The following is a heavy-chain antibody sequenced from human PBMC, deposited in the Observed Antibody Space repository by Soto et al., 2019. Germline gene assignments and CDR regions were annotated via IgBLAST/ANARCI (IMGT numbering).Heavy chain of an antibody. D-gene: IGHD1-26*01. J-gene: IGHJ4*02. CDR1: GFTFSSYA. CDR2: ISGSGSSSP. V-gene: IGHV3-23*01. Sequence: GGSLRLSCAASGFTFSSYAMNWVRQAPGRGLEWVSVISGSGSSSPYYADSVRGRFTFSRDNSKNMMYLQMSSLRGEDTAVYYCAILAHGKFADWGQGALVTVSS. CDR3: AILAHGKFAD.